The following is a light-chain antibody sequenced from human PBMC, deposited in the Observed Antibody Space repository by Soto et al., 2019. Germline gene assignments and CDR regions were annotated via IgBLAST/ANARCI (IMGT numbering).Light chain of an antibody. J-gene: IGLJ3*02. CDR1: SSDVGSYNL. V-gene: IGLV2-23*01. Sequence: QSALTQPASVSGSPGQSITISCTGTSSDVGSYNLVSWYQHHPGKAPKLIIYEGSKRPSGISNRFSGSKSGNTASLTISGLQAEDEADFHCRSYADNHILLFGGGTKLTVL. CDR2: EGS. CDR3: RSYADNHILL.